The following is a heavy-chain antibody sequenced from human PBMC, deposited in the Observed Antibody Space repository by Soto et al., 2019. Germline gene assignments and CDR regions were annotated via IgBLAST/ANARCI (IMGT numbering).Heavy chain of an antibody. CDR2: IHSDGSST. CDR1: GFTFNYYW. Sequence: EVKLVESKGGLVQRGGSLRLSCAASGFTFNYYWMHWVRQAPGQGLVWVSHIHSDGSSTTYADSVKGRFTISRDNAKNTLYLQMNSLRAEDTAVYYCARGDKGGFDLWGQGTTVTVSS. J-gene: IGHJ3*01. CDR3: ARGDKGGFDL. V-gene: IGHV3-74*01. D-gene: IGHD2-21*02.